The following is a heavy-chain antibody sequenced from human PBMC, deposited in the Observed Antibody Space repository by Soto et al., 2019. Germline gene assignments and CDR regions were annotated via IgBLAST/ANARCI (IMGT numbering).Heavy chain of an antibody. CDR3: ARDSRYDYVWGSYRYITPAWFDP. V-gene: IGHV3-7*01. J-gene: IGHJ5*02. CDR2: IKQDGSEK. CDR1: GFTFSSYW. Sequence: EVQLVESGGGLVQPGGSLRLSCAASGFTFSSYWMSWVRQAPGKGLEWVANIKQDGSEKYYVDSVKGRFTISRDNAKNSLYLQVNSLRAEDTAVYYCARDSRYDYVWGSYRYITPAWFDPWGQGTLVTVSS. D-gene: IGHD3-16*02.